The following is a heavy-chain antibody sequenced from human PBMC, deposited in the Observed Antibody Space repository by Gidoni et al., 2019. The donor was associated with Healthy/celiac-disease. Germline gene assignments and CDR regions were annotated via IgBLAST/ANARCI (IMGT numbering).Heavy chain of an antibody. Sequence: EVQLVESGGGLVKHGGSLRLSGAASGFTFSSHSMNWVRQAPGKGLEWVSSIVILSSSLYYADSVKGRFTISRDNAKNSLYLQMNSLRAEDTAVYYCARDSTLGIHDYWGQGTLVTVSS. J-gene: IGHJ4*02. D-gene: IGHD7-27*01. V-gene: IGHV3-21*01. CDR3: ARDSTLGIHDY. CDR2: IVILSSSL. CDR1: GFTFSSHS.